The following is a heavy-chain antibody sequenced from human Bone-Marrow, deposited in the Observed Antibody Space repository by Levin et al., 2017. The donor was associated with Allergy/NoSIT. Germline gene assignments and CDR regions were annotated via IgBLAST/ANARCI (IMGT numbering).Heavy chain of an antibody. D-gene: IGHD3-3*01. J-gene: IGHJ6*02. CDR3: ARVGGSGLRFLEWLPNHYYYYGMDV. CDR2: IYYSGST. CDR1: GGSISSSSYY. Sequence: SETLSLTCTVSGGSISSSSYYWGWIRQPPGKGLEWIGSIYYSGSTYYNPSLKSRVTISVDTSKNQFSLKLSSVTAADTAVYYCARVGGSGLRFLEWLPNHYYYYGMDVWGQGTTVTVSS. V-gene: IGHV4-39*07.